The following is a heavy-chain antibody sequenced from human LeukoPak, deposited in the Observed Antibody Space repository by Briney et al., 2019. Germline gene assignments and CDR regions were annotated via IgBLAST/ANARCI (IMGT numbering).Heavy chain of an antibody. Sequence: SETLSLTCTVSGGSISSGGYYWSWIRQHPGKGLEWIGYIYYSGSTYCNPSLKSRVTISVDTSKNQFSLKLSSVTAADTAVYYCARGGSSTSCWFDPWGQGTLVTVSS. CDR3: ARGGSSTSCWFDP. D-gene: IGHD2-2*01. CDR1: GGSISSGGYY. J-gene: IGHJ5*02. CDR2: IYYSGST. V-gene: IGHV4-31*03.